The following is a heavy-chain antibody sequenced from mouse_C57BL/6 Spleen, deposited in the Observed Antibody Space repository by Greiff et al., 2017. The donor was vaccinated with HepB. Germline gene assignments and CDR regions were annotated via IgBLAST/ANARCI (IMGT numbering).Heavy chain of an antibody. V-gene: IGHV3-8*01. CDR3: ASHYGYDGAWFAY. J-gene: IGHJ3*01. CDR1: GYSITSDY. D-gene: IGHD2-2*01. Sequence: EVKLMESGPGLAKPSQTLSLTCSVTGYSITSDYWNWIRKFPGNKLEYMGYISYSGSTYYNPSLQSRIPITRDTSKNQYYLQLNSVTTEDTATYYFASHYGYDGAWFAYWGQGTLVTVSA. CDR2: ISYSGST.